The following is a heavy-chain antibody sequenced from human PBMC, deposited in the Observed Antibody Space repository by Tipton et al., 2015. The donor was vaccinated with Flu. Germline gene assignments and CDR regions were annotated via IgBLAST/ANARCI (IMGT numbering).Heavy chain of an antibody. CDR2: ISGSGGST. V-gene: IGHV3-23*01. D-gene: IGHD4-11*01. J-gene: IGHJ3*02. CDR1: GFTFSSYA. Sequence: SLRLSCAASGFTFSSYAMSWVRQAPGKGLEWVSAISGSGGSTYYADSVKGRFTISRDNSKNTLYLQMNSLRAEDTAVYYCAKVSGDYSNPPDAFDIWGQGTMVTVSS. CDR3: AKVSGDYSNPPDAFDI.